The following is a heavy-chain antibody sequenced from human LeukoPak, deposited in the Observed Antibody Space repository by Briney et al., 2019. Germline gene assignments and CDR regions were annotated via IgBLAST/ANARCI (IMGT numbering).Heavy chain of an antibody. J-gene: IGHJ6*03. D-gene: IGHD2-8*01. V-gene: IGHV3-30*18. CDR2: ISYDGSKK. CDR3: AKDKYADYYYCMDV. Sequence: GGSLRLSCAASGFIFSSYGMHWVRQAPGKGLEWVAVISYDGSKKYYADSVKGRFTISRDNSKNTLYLQMNSLRAEDTAVYYCAKDKYADYYYCMDVWGKGTTVTVSS. CDR1: GFIFSSYG.